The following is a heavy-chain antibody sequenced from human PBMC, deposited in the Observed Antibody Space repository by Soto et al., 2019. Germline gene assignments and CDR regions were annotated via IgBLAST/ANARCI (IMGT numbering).Heavy chain of an antibody. CDR2: IYYSGST. D-gene: IGHD3-9*01. CDR3: ERHYYDILTGYYSRFDY. Sequence: PSETLSLTCTVSGGSISSSSYYWGWIRQPPGKGLEWIGSIYYSGSTYYNPSLKSRVTISVDTSKNQFSVKLSSVTSADTAVYYCERHYYDILTGYYSRFDYWGQGTLVTVS. V-gene: IGHV4-39*01. CDR1: GGSISSSSYY. J-gene: IGHJ4*02.